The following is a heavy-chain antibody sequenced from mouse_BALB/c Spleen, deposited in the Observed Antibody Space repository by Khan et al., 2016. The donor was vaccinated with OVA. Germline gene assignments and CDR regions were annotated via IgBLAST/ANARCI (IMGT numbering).Heavy chain of an antibody. D-gene: IGHD1-1*02. J-gene: IGHJ3*01. CDR1: GYAFTDYG. CDR3: ARGLNYYGAWFAY. Sequence: QIQLVQSGPELKKPGETVKISCKASGYAFTDYGMNWVKQAPGKALKWMGWINTYTGEPTYADDFRGRFAFSLETSASTASLRIHNLKNEDIATYFCARGLNYYGAWFAYWGQGTLVTVSA. V-gene: IGHV9-1*02. CDR2: INTYTGEP.